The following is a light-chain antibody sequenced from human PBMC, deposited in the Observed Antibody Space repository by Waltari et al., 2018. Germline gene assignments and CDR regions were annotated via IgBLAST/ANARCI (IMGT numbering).Light chain of an antibody. CDR1: SGHSTNI. J-gene: IGLJ3*02. Sequence: QLVLTQSPSASASLGASVTLTCTPDSGHSTNIIAWHQQQPEKGPRYLMKVNSDGSHSKGNEIPDRFSGSSSSSGAERYLTIPSVQSEDEADYYCQTGGHGTWVFGGGTKLTVL. CDR3: QTGGHGTWV. V-gene: IGLV4-69*01. CDR2: VNSDGSH.